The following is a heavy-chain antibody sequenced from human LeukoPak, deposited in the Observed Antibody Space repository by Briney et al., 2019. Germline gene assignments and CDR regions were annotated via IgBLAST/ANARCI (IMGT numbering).Heavy chain of an antibody. CDR3: ARDYDFWSGYISYNWFDP. CDR2: NNSDGSST. J-gene: IGHJ5*02. D-gene: IGHD3-3*01. CDR1: GFTFSSYW. Sequence: PGGSLRLSCAASGFTFSSYWMHWVRQAPGKGLVWVSRNNSDGSSTSYADSVKGRFTISRDNAKNTLYLQMNSLRAEDTAVYYCARDYDFWSGYISYNWFDPWGQGTLVTVSS. V-gene: IGHV3-74*01.